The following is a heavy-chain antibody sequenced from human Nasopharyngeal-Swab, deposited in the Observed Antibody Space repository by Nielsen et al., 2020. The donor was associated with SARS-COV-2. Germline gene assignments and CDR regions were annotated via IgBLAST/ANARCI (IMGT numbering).Heavy chain of an antibody. CDR2: ISAYNGNT. CDR3: ARVLYDVFTGGGEVGGKGER. D-gene: IGHD3-9*01. J-gene: IGHJ6*01. Sequence: WVRQAPGQGIEWLGWISAYNGNTNYAPKFQGRVTMTTDTSTSTAYLELRSLRSDDTATYYCARVLYDVFTGGGEVGGKGERGGQG. V-gene: IGHV1-18*01.